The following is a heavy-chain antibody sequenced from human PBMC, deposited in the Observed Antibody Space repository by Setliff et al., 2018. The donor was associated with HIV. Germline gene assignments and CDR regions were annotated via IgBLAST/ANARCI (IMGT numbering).Heavy chain of an antibody. CDR3: ARGRDSYNTAVDY. Sequence: RASVKVSCKAFGYTFTSYYIHWVRQAPGQGLEWMALTNPAGGGTGYAQKFHDRVTVTRDTSTSTVYMDLTGLRSEDTAVYYCARGRDSYNTAVDYWGQGTLVTVSS. J-gene: IGHJ4*02. CDR2: TNPAGGGT. D-gene: IGHD1-1*01. V-gene: IGHV1-46*01. CDR1: GYTFTSYY.